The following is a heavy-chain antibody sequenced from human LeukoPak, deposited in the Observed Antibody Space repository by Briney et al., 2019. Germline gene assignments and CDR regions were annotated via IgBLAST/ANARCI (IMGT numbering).Heavy chain of an antibody. J-gene: IGHJ5*02. V-gene: IGHV3-7*01. D-gene: IGHD6-19*01. CDR1: GFIFTDYW. CDR3: AREEGEQWLVRNWFDP. Sequence: GGSLRLSCVASGFIFTDYWMSWVRQAPGKGLEWLANIKQDGSVKYYVDSVKGRFTISRDNAEDSLYLQMNSLRAEDTAVYYCAREEGEQWLVRNWFDPWGQGTLVTVSS. CDR2: IKQDGSVK.